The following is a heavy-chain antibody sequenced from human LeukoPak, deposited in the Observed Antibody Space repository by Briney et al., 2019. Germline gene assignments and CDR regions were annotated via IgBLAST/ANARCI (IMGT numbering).Heavy chain of an antibody. CDR1: GFTFSSYR. CDR2: ISRSSSTI. CDR3: ARSPFYFDSSGPTHDY. V-gene: IGHV3-48*01. D-gene: IGHD3-22*01. Sequence: GGSLRLSCAASGFTFSSYRMNWVRQAPGKGLEWVSYISRSSSTIYYADSVKGRFTISRDNAKNSLYLQMNSLRAEDTAVYYCARSPFYFDSSGPTHDYWGQGTLVTVSS. J-gene: IGHJ4*02.